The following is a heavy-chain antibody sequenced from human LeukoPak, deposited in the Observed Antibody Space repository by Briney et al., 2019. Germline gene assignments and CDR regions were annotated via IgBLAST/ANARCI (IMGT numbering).Heavy chain of an antibody. V-gene: IGHV4-59*07. Sequence: PDTLSLTCTVSGVSITDHYWSWILQPPGNRLECIVYFYGTVTTKYNPSLNSRVTMSLDTSNNQFSLRLTSVTPAHTALYYSATRPGGSTWYAVFDFWRGGTMVTVSS. CDR2: FYGTVTT. CDR3: ATRPGGSTWYAVFDF. D-gene: IGHD6-13*01. J-gene: IGHJ4*02. CDR1: GVSITDHY.